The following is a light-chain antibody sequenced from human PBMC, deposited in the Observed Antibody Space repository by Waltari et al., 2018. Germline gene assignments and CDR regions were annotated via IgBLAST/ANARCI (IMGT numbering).Light chain of an antibody. V-gene: IGKV1-39*01. Sequence: DIQMTQSPSSLSASVGDSVTITCRASQTLDNYLNWYQQKPGKAPDLLIFAASSLRPGVPSRFSGSQSGTDFTLTISSLQPEDFATYYCQQTYNPPFTFGPGTNVDVK. CDR3: QQTYNPPFT. J-gene: IGKJ3*01. CDR2: AAS. CDR1: QTLDNY.